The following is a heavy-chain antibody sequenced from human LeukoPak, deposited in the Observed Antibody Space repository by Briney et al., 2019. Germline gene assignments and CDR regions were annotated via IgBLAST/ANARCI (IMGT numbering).Heavy chain of an antibody. CDR3: ARDLASSSWYFGYLQH. CDR2: INPNSGGT. D-gene: IGHD6-13*01. Sequence: GASVKVSCKASGYTFTGYYMHWVRQAPGQGLEWMGWINPNSGGTNYAQKFQGRVTMTRDTSISTAYMELSRLRSDDTAVYYCARDLASSSWYFGYLQHWGQGTLVTVSS. V-gene: IGHV1-2*02. J-gene: IGHJ1*01. CDR1: GYTFTGYY.